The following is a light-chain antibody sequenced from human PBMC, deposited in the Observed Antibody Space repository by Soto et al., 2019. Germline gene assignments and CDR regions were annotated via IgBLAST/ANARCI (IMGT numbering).Light chain of an antibody. Sequence: QSVLTQPASVSGSPGQSITISCTGTSSDVGGYNYVSWYQQHPGKAPKLMIYDVSNRPSGVSNRFSGSKSGNTASLTISGLQAEDEADDYCSSYTSSSTSLYVFGTGTKAPS. CDR3: SSYTSSSTSLYV. V-gene: IGLV2-14*01. CDR2: DVS. J-gene: IGLJ1*01. CDR1: SSDVGGYNY.